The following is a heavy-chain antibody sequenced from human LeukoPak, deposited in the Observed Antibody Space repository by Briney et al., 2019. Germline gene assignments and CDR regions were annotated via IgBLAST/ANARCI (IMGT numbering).Heavy chain of an antibody. CDR2: ISGSGGST. D-gene: IGHD6-19*01. CDR1: GFTFSSYA. J-gene: IGHJ4*02. Sequence: GGSLRLSCAASGFTFSSYAMSWVRQAPGKGLEWVSAISGSGGSTYYADSVKGRFTISRDNSKNTLFLQMNSVRAEDTAVYYCAKDGGYSSGWSHDYWGQGTLVTVSS. V-gene: IGHV3-23*01. CDR3: AKDGGYSSGWSHDY.